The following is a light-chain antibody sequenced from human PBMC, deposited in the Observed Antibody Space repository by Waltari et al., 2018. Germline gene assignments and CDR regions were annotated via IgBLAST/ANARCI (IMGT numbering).Light chain of an antibody. CDR1: GSHIRAGYE. CDR3: QSYDTSLSVV. CDR2: GVN. J-gene: IGLJ2*01. V-gene: IGLV1-40*01. Sequence: QSVLTQPPSVSGAPGQRVTISCTGHGSHIRAGYEPTGNQQLPGKVPRLLIYGVNTRPLGVPDRFFGSQSGTSASLAITGLQAEDEGDYYCQSYDTSLSVVFGGGTKLTVL.